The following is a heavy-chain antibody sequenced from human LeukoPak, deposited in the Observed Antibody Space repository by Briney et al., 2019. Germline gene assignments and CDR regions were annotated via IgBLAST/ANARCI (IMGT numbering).Heavy chain of an antibody. V-gene: IGHV4-59*01. J-gene: IGHJ4*02. CDR3: ARGSTYYYDSSGYWIDY. Sequence: SETLSLTCTVSGGSISSYYWSWIRQPPGKVLEWIGYIYYSGSTNYNPSLKSRVTISVDTSKNQFSLKLSSVTAADTAVYYCARGSTYYYDSSGYWIDYWGQGTLVTVSS. D-gene: IGHD3-22*01. CDR1: GGSISSYY. CDR2: IYYSGST.